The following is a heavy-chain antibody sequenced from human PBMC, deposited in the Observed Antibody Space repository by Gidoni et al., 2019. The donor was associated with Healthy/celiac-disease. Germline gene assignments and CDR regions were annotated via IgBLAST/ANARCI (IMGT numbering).Heavy chain of an antibody. CDR1: GFTFSSYW. V-gene: IGHV3-7*01. D-gene: IGHD2-21*01. CDR3: ARDLGCGGDCYSQY. Sequence: EVQLVESGGGLVQPGGSLRLSCAASGFTFSSYWMSWVRQAPGKGLEWVANIKQDGREKYYVDSVKGRFTISRDNAKNSLYLQMNSLRAEDTAVYYCARDLGCGGDCYSQYWGQGTLVTVSS. CDR2: IKQDGREK. J-gene: IGHJ4*02.